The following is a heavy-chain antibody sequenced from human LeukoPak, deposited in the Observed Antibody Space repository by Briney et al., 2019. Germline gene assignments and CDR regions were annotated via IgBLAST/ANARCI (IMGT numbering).Heavy chain of an antibody. CDR2: IRYDGSNK. CDR1: GFTFSSYG. D-gene: IGHD1-26*01. J-gene: IGHJ4*02. CDR3: AKVAYSGSYYPTRYFDY. Sequence: GGSLRLSCAASGFTFSSYGMHWVRQAPGKGLEWVAFIRYDGSNKYYADSVKGRFTISRDNSKNTPYLQMNSLRAEDTAVYYCAKVAYSGSYYPTRYFDYWGQGTLVTVSS. V-gene: IGHV3-30*02.